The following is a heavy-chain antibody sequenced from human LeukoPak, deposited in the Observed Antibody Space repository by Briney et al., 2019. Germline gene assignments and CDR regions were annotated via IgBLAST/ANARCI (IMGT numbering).Heavy chain of an antibody. CDR2: IGSSGSII. Sequence: GGTLRLSCAAAGCTFSREERNWGRQAPGKGLEGISYIGSSGSIIYYADSVKGRFTISRDNAKNSLYLQMNNLGAEDTAVYYCARRGLPSYYMDVWGKGTTVTVSS. CDR1: GCTFSREE. V-gene: IGHV3-48*03. CDR3: ARRGLPSYYMDV. J-gene: IGHJ6*03.